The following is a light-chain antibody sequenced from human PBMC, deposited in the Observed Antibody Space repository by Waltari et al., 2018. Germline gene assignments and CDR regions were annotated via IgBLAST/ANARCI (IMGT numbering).Light chain of an antibody. Sequence: EIVVTQSPLSLPVTPGEPASISCRSSQSLVFSNGNNYLDWYLQKPGQSPQLLIYETSNRASGVPDRFSGSGSGTDFTLKISRVETEDVGIYYCMQALQAPYTFGQGTKLEIK. CDR1: QSLVFSNGNNY. CDR2: ETS. V-gene: IGKV2-28*01. CDR3: MQALQAPYT. J-gene: IGKJ2*01.